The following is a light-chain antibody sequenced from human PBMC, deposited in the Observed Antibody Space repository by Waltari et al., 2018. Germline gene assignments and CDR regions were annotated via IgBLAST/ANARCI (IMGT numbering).Light chain of an antibody. V-gene: IGLV6-57*04. Sequence: FMLTQPRSVSDSPGKTVTISCTRSSGSIASNLLHWYQQRPGSAPTPVLYPGNQRPSGVPDRFSGSIASSSNSASLTISGLKTEDEADYYCQSYDSSNQRVFGGGTKLTVL. CDR3: QSYDSSNQRV. CDR1: SGSIASNL. CDR2: PGN. J-gene: IGLJ3*02.